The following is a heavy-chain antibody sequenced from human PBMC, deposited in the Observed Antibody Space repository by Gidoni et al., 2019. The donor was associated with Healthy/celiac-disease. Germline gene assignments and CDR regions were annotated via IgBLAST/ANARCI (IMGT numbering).Heavy chain of an antibody. CDR3: AKEFEWYSSGWYYGMDV. J-gene: IGHJ6*02. Sequence: QVQLVESGGGVVQPGRSLRLSCAASGFTFSSYGMHWVRQAPGKGLEWVAVISYDGSNKYYADSVKGRFTISRDNSKNTLYLQMNSLRAEDTAVYYCAKEFEWYSSGWYYGMDVWGQGTTVTVSS. V-gene: IGHV3-30*18. CDR2: ISYDGSNK. D-gene: IGHD6-19*01. CDR1: GFTFSSYG.